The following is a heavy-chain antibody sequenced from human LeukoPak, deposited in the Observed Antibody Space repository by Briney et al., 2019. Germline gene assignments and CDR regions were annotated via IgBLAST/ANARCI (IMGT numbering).Heavy chain of an antibody. CDR1: GGTFSSYA. J-gene: IGHJ4*02. Sequence: SVKVSCKASGGTFSSYAISWVRQAPGQGLEWMGGIIPIFGTANYAQKFQGRVTITTDESTSTAYMELSSLRSVDTAVYYCARGIILYGDYTSFDYWGQGTLVTVSS. V-gene: IGHV1-69*05. D-gene: IGHD4-17*01. CDR2: IIPIFGTA. CDR3: ARGIILYGDYTSFDY.